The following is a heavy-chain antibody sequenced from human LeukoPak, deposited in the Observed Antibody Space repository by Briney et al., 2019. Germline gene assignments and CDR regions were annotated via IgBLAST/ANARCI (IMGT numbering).Heavy chain of an antibody. D-gene: IGHD5-18*01. J-gene: IGHJ4*02. CDR2: IYYSGST. CDR3: ARHSSGYSYGLCLDY. Sequence: SETLSLTCTVSGGSISSSSYYWGWIRQPPGKGLEWIGSIYYSGSTYYNPSLKSRVPISVDTSKNQFSLKLSSVTAADTAVYYCARHSSGYSYGLCLDYWGQGTLVTVSS. CDR1: GGSISSSSYY. V-gene: IGHV4-39*01.